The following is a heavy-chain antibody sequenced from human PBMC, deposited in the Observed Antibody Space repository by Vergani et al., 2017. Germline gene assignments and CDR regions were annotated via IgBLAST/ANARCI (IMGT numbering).Heavy chain of an antibody. V-gene: IGHV4-34*01. D-gene: IGHD4-11*01. J-gene: IGHJ6*03. CDR3: ARGNTETNGHRCYYEYMDV. CDR2: IVHTGRP. Sequence: QVQLQQWGGGLLKPSETLSLTCVVNGGSFTSYHWTWIRQSPGEGLEWVGDIVHTGRPDYNPSLKSRLSMSVDKSRNQFSLTLKSVTATDTAIYFCARGNTETNGHRCYYEYMDVWGQGTAVTVS. CDR1: GGSFTSYH.